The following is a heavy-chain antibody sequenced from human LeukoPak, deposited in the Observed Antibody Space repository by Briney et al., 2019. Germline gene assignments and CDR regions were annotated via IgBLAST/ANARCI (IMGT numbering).Heavy chain of an antibody. V-gene: IGHV3-48*03. CDR1: GFTFSSYE. CDR2: ISSSGSTI. Sequence: PGGSLRLSCAASGFTFSSYEMNWVRQAPGKGLEWVSYISSSGSTIYYADSVKGRFTISRDNAKNSLYLQMNSLRAEGTAVYYCAREQWLENDAFDIWGQGTMVTVSS. J-gene: IGHJ3*02. CDR3: AREQWLENDAFDI. D-gene: IGHD6-19*01.